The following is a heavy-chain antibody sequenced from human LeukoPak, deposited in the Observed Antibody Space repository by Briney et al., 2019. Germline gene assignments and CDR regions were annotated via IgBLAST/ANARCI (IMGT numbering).Heavy chain of an antibody. J-gene: IGHJ4*02. CDR1: GFTFSRYW. CDR3: VRDELAGSLDY. Sequence: GGSLRLSCAASGFTFSRYWLSWVRQAPGKGLEWVANIKEDGSEKYYVDSVKGRFTISRDNAKNSLYLQMSSLRAEDTAVYYCVRDELAGSLDYWGQGTLVTVSS. CDR2: IKEDGSEK. D-gene: IGHD1-26*01. V-gene: IGHV3-7*01.